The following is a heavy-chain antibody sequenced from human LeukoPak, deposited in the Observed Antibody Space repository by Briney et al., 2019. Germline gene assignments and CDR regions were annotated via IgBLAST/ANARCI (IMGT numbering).Heavy chain of an antibody. D-gene: IGHD6-19*01. CDR3: ASGRSSGWYGYYFDY. J-gene: IGHJ4*02. CDR1: GGSVSSGSYY. V-gene: IGHV4-61*01. Sequence: SETLSLTCTVSGGSVSSGSYYWSWIRQPPGKGLEWIGEINHSGSTNYNPSLKSRVTISVDTSKNQFSLKLSSVTAADTAVYYCASGRSSGWYGYYFDYWGQGTLVTVSS. CDR2: INHSGST.